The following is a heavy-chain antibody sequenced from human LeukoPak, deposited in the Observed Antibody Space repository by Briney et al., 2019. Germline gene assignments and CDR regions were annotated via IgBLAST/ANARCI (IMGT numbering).Heavy chain of an antibody. V-gene: IGHV3-21*01. D-gene: IGHD6-13*01. CDR3: ARAYSSSWYSSGY. Sequence: GGSLRLSCAASGFTFSSYSMNWVRQAPGKGLEWVSSISSSSSYIYYADSVKGRFTISRDNAKNSLYLQMNSLRAEDTAVYYCARAYSSSWYSSGYWGQGTLVTVSS. CDR2: ISSSSSYI. J-gene: IGHJ4*02. CDR1: GFTFSSYS.